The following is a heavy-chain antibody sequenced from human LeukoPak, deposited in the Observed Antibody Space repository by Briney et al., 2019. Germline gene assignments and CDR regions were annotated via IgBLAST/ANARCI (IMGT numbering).Heavy chain of an antibody. D-gene: IGHD3-10*01. J-gene: IGHJ4*02. CDR3: AGTSLLLWFGESQKYYFDY. Sequence: SETLSLTCTVSGGSISSYYWSWIRQPAGKGLEWIGRIYTSGSTNYNPSLKSRVTMSVDTSNNQFSLKLSSVTAEDTAVYYCAGTSLLLWFGESQKYYFDYWGQGTLVTVSS. V-gene: IGHV4-4*07. CDR1: GGSISSYY. CDR2: IYTSGST.